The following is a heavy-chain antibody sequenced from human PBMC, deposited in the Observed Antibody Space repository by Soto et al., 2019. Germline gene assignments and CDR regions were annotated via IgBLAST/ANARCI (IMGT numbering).Heavy chain of an antibody. D-gene: IGHD4-17*01. J-gene: IGHJ4*02. CDR3: ARAGGTTVTGLWHFDS. CDR2: IWYDGTQK. Sequence: QVQLEESGGGVVQPGRSLRLSCEAYGFTFNNYSMHWVRQPPGKGLEWLAAIWYDGTQKYYADSVKGRFILSRDNSKKTLELEMNSLRAEDTAVYYCARAGGTTVTGLWHFDSWGQGTLGTVSS. V-gene: IGHV3-33*01. CDR1: GFTFNNYS.